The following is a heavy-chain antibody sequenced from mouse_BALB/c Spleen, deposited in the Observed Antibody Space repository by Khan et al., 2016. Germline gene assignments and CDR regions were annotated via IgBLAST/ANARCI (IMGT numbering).Heavy chain of an antibody. CDR2: INTYTGEP. V-gene: IGHV9-1*02. CDR1: GYTFTNSG. CDR3: AGGAMVTTGWYFDV. D-gene: IGHD2-2*01. Sequence: QIQLVQSGPELKKPGETVKISCKASGYTFTNSGMNWVKQGPGKGLKWVGWINTYTGEPTYADDFKGRFAFSLETSASTAYLQINNLQNEDMTTSFCAGGAMVTTGWYFDVWGAGTTVTVSS. J-gene: IGHJ1*01.